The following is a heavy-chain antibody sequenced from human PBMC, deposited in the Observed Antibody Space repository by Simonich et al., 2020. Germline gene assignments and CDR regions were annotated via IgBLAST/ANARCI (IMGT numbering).Heavy chain of an antibody. CDR1: GFTFSSYA. J-gene: IGHJ4*02. Sequence: GGGVVQPGRSLRLSCAASGFTFSSYAMHWVRQAPGKGLEGGAVISYDESNKYYADSVKGRFTISRDNSKNTLYLQMNSLRAEDTAVYYCARDLGSSYYFDYWGQGTLVTVSS. D-gene: IGHD6-6*01. V-gene: IGHV3-30*07. CDR2: ISYDESNK. CDR3: ARDLGSSYYFDY.